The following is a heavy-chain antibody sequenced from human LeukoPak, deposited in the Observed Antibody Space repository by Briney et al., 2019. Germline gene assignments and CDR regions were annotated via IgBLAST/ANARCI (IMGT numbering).Heavy chain of an antibody. CDR3: AKDFSSGTYYPSYYSGMDV. Sequence: GGSQRLSCAASGFTFDDYDMHWVREAPGKGLEWVSLISGDGGSTYYADSVKGRFTISRDNNKNSLYLQMNSLRTEDTALYYCAKDFSSGTYYPSYYSGMDVWGQGTTVTVSS. J-gene: IGHJ6*02. CDR2: ISGDGGST. D-gene: IGHD3-10*01. V-gene: IGHV3-43*02. CDR1: GFTFDDYD.